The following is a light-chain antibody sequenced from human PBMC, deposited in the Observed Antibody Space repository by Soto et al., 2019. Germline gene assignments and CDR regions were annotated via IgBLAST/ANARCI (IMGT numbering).Light chain of an antibody. CDR1: NSDIGNYNF. J-gene: IGLJ2*01. V-gene: IGLV2-8*01. CDR3: SSYAGSNNVL. CDR2: EVN. Sequence: QSALTQPPSASGSPGQSVAISCTGTNSDIGNYNFVSWYQQHPGKAPKLMIYEVNKRPSGVPDRFSGSKSGNTAALTVSGLQPEDESDYYCSSYAGSNNVLFCGGTKVTVL.